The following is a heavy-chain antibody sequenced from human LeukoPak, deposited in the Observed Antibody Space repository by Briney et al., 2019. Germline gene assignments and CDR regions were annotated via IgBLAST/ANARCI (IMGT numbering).Heavy chain of an antibody. CDR1: GFTFSSYG. V-gene: IGHV3-33*01. CDR2: IWYDGSNK. D-gene: IGHD2/OR15-2a*01. Sequence: GGSLRLSCAASGFTFSSYGMHWVRQAPGKGLEWVAVIWYDGSNKYYADSVKGRLTISRDNSKNTLYLQMNSLRAEGTAVYYCAREKIVLRENWFDPWGQGTLVTVSS. CDR3: AREKIVLRENWFDP. J-gene: IGHJ5*02.